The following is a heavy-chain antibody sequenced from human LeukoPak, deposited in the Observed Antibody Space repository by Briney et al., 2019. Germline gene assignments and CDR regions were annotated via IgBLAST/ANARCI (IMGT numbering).Heavy chain of an antibody. V-gene: IGHV3-9*01. J-gene: IGHJ3*02. CDR2: ISWNSGSI. CDR1: GFTFDDYA. CDR3: AKAPPGSGYPGAAFDI. Sequence: PGRSLRLSCAASGFTFDDYAMHWVRQAPGKGLEWVSGISWNSGSIGYADSVKGRFTISRDNAKNSLYLQMNSLRAEDTALYYCAKAPPGSGYPGAAFDIWGQGTMVTVSS. D-gene: IGHD3-22*01.